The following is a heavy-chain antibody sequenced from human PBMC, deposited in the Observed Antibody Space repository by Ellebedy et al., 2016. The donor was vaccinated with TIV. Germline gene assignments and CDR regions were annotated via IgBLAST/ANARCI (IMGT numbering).Heavy chain of an antibody. D-gene: IGHD3-9*01. CDR3: ARDGVLTGAFDL. V-gene: IGHV3-30-3*01. CDR1: GFSFSTSA. Sequence: GESLKISCATSGFSFSTSAMHWVRQAPGKGLQWVAVLSYDGSNEYYGDSVKGRFTISRDISKITLYLHMNSLRPDDTAVYYCARDGVLTGAFDLWGQGTMLTVSS. CDR2: LSYDGSNE. J-gene: IGHJ3*01.